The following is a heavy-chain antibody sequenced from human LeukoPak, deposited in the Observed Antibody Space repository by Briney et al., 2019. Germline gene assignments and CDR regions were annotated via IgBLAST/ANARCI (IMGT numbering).Heavy chain of an antibody. Sequence: SVKVSCKASGGTYSSYAISWVRQAPGQGLEWMGGIIPIFGTANYAQKFQGRVTITADKSTSTAYMELSSLRSEDTAVYYCASNLLTGYLKGNYFDYWGQGTLVTVSS. CDR3: ASNLLTGYLKGNYFDY. J-gene: IGHJ4*02. CDR2: IIPIFGTA. CDR1: GGTYSSYA. D-gene: IGHD3-9*01. V-gene: IGHV1-69*06.